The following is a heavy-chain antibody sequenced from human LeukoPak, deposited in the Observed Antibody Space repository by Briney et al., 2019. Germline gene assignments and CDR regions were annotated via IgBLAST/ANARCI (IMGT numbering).Heavy chain of an antibody. J-gene: IGHJ4*02. Sequence: SGTLSLTCAVSGGSISSSNWWSWVRQPPGKGLEWIGEIYHSGSTNYNPSLKSRVTISVDKSKNQFSLKLSSVTAADTAVYYCARFPPYSSGWYLDYWGQGTLVTVSS. CDR1: GGSISSSNW. V-gene: IGHV4-4*02. CDR3: ARFPPYSSGWYLDY. CDR2: IYHSGST. D-gene: IGHD6-19*01.